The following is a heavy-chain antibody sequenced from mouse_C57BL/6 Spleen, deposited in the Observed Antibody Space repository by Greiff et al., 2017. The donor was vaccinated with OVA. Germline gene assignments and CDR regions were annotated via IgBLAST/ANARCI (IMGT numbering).Heavy chain of an antibody. CDR3: ARNGYFDV. CDR2: INYDGSST. Sequence: DVKLVESEGGLVQPGSSMKLSCTASGFTFSDYYMAWVRQVPEKGLEWVANINYDGSSTYYLDSLKSRFIISRDNAKNILYLQMSSLKSEDTATYYCARNGYFDVWGTGTTVTVSS. J-gene: IGHJ1*03. CDR1: GFTFSDYY. V-gene: IGHV5-16*01.